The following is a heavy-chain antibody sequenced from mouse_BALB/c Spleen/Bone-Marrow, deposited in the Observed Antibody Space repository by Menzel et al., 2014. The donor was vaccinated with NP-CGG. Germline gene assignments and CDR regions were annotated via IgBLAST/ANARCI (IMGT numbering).Heavy chain of an antibody. CDR2: IYPGDGET. Sequence: VQLVESGAELVRPGSSVKVSCKASGYPFSSYWMSWVKQRPGQGLEWIGKIYPGDGETNYNGKFKGNATLTADKSSSTPYIHLISLTSDDSAIYFFAKKYCDYWGQGTTLTVSS. CDR3: AKKYCDY. D-gene: IGHD1-3*01. J-gene: IGHJ2*01. CDR1: GYPFSSYW. V-gene: IGHV1-80*01.